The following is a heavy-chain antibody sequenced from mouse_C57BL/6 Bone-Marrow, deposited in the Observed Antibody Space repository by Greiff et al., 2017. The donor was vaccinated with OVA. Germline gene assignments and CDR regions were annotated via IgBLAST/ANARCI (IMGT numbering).Heavy chain of an antibody. V-gene: IGHV1-74*01. CDR1: GYTFTSYW. CDR3: AIDWDEGYFDV. J-gene: IGHJ1*03. CDR2: IHPSDSDT. Sequence: VKLQQPGADLVKPGASVKVSCKASGYTFTSYWMHWVKQRPGQGLEWIGRIHPSDSDTNYNQTFKGKATLTVAKSSSQAYMQLSSLTSEDSAVYCWAIDWDEGYFDVWGTGTTVTVSA. D-gene: IGHD4-1*01.